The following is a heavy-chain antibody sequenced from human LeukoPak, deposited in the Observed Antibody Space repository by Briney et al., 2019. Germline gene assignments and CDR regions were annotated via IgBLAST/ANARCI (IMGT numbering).Heavy chain of an antibody. CDR3: ARLPFPNWDTDYDY. Sequence: SETLSLTCAVSGYPISSGYYWGWIRQPPGKGLEWIGSIYHSGSTYYNPSLKSRVTISVDTSKNQFSLKLSSVTAADTAVYYCARLPFPNWDTDYDYWGQGTLVTVSS. CDR2: IYHSGST. V-gene: IGHV4-38-2*01. CDR1: GYPISSGYY. J-gene: IGHJ4*02. D-gene: IGHD1-1*01.